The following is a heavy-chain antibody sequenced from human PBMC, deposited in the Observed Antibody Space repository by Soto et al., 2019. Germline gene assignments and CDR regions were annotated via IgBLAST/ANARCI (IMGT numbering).Heavy chain of an antibody. Sequence: HLLKSGGDLVQPEGPLNPSWEASGKPFSSFELTWVRKAPGKGLEWVSYISSTGTSMDYADSVKGRFTISRDNAKNSLFLQLNSLRDEDTAVYYCARETHFIDYWGQGTLVSVSA. CDR1: GKPFSSFE. CDR3: ARETHFIDY. J-gene: IGHJ4*02. CDR2: ISSTGTSM. V-gene: IGHV3-48*03.